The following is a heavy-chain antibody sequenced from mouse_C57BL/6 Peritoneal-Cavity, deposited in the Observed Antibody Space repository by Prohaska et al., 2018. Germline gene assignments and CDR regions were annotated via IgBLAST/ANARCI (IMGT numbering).Heavy chain of an antibody. Sequence: EVQLVESGGGLVRPGGPLKLSCAVSGFTFSDYGMHWVRQAPERGLDWVAYISSGSGTIYYTATVKGRFTISRDNAKNTLFLQMTSLRSEDTAMYYCTRGSKRAMDYWGQGTSVTVSS. V-gene: IGHV5-17*01. CDR1: GFTFSDYG. D-gene: IGHD2-5*01. CDR3: TRGSKRAMDY. J-gene: IGHJ4*01. CDR2: ISSGSGTI.